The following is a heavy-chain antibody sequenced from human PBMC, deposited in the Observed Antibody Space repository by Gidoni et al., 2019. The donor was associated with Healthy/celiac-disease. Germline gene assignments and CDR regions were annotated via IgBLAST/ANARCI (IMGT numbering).Heavy chain of an antibody. CDR1: GFTFSSYS. J-gene: IGHJ5*02. Sequence: EVQLVESGGGLVKPGGSLRLSCAASGFTFSSYSMIWVRQAPGKGLEWVSSISSSSSYIYYADAVKGRFTISRDNAKNSLYLQMNSLRAEDTAVYYCARSSYGDYKLGNWFDPWGQGTLVTVSS. CDR3: ARSSYGDYKLGNWFDP. D-gene: IGHD4-17*01. V-gene: IGHV3-21*01. CDR2: ISSSSSYI.